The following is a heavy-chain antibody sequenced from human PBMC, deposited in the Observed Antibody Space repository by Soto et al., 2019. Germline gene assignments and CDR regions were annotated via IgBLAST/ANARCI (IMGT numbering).Heavy chain of an antibody. CDR3: ARELYSTVRFDP. Sequence: QVQLVQSGAEVKKPGASVKVSCKASGYTFTSYDINWVRQATGQGLEWMGWMNPNSGNTGYAQKFQGRVTMTRNTSLSTAYMELSSLTSDDTAVYYCARELYSTVRFDPWGQGTLVTVSS. CDR1: GYTFTSYD. CDR2: MNPNSGNT. D-gene: IGHD6-13*01. V-gene: IGHV1-8*01. J-gene: IGHJ5*02.